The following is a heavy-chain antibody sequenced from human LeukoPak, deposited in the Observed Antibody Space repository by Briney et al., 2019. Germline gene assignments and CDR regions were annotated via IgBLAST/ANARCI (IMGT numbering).Heavy chain of an antibody. V-gene: IGHV3-64*02. D-gene: IGHD4-17*01. CDR2: ISSKGGST. Sequence: GGSLRLSCAASGFTFSSYSMHWVRQAPGRGLEYVLAISSKGGSTYYADSVKGRFTISRDNSKNTLYLQMGSLRAEDMAVYYCARESLDYGDYVFDYWGQGTLVTVSS. J-gene: IGHJ4*02. CDR3: ARESLDYGDYVFDY. CDR1: GFTFSSYS.